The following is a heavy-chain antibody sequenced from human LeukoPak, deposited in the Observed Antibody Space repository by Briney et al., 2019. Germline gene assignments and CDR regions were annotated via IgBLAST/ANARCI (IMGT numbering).Heavy chain of an antibody. CDR1: GYTFTTDG. D-gene: IGHD3-3*01. V-gene: IGHV1-18*01. J-gene: IGHJ4*02. CDR3: ARLWSDSAY. Sequence: ASVKVSCKASGYTFTTDGITWVRQAPGQGLEWMGWISCDNGNTKNAQTLQDRLTLTKDTYTNTAYMELRSLRSDDTAVYYCARLWSDSAYWGQGTLVTVSS. CDR2: ISCDNGNT.